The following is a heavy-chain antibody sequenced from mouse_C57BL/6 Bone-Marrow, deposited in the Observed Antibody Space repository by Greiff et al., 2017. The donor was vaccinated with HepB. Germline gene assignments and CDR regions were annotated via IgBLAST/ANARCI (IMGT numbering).Heavy chain of an antibody. CDR1: EYEFPSHD. Sequence: EVKLVESGGGLVQPGESLKLSCESNEYEFPSHDMSWVRKTPEKRLELVAAINSDGGSTYYPDTMERRFIISRDNTKKTLYLQMSSLRSEDTALYYCARRVLYQLRGYFDYWGQGTTLTVSS. D-gene: IGHD2-12*01. J-gene: IGHJ2*01. V-gene: IGHV5-2*03. CDR2: INSDGGST. CDR3: ARRVLYQLRGYFDY.